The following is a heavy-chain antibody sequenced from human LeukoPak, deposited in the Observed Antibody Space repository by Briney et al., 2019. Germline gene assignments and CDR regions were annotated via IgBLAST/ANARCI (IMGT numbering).Heavy chain of an antibody. CDR2: IFCGGT. Sequence: PSETLSLTCTVSGGSISSYYWSWIRQPPGKGLEWIGYIFCGGTNYNPSLKSRVTISVDTSKNQFSLKLSSVTAADTAVYYCARVFSYPLRAPFDPWGQGTLVTVSS. D-gene: IGHD3-3*01. V-gene: IGHV4-59*01. CDR1: GGSISSYY. J-gene: IGHJ5*02. CDR3: ARVFSYPLRAPFDP.